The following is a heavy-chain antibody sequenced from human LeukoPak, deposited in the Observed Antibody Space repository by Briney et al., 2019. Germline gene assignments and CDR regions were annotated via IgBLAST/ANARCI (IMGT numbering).Heavy chain of an antibody. D-gene: IGHD2-2*01. CDR3: ARERTHCSSTSCSNAFDI. J-gene: IGHJ3*02. Sequence: ASVKVSCKASGYTFTGYYMHWVRQAPGQGLEWMGWINPNSGGTNYAQKFQGRVTMTRDTSISTAYMELSRLRSDDTAVYYCARERTHCSSTSCSNAFDIWGQGTMVTVSS. CDR2: INPNSGGT. V-gene: IGHV1-2*02. CDR1: GYTFTGYY.